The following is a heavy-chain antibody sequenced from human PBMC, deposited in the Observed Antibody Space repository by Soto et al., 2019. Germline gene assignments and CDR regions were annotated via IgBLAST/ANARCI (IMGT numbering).Heavy chain of an antibody. D-gene: IGHD1-26*01. CDR1: GFTFSDYA. V-gene: IGHV3-23*01. J-gene: IGHJ4*02. Sequence: PGGSLRLSCAASGFTFSDYAMSWVRQAPGKGLEWVSAISGSGVTTYSADSVKGRFTISRDNSKNTLYLQVNSLRAEDTAVYYCAKDHRDVYSGSYPPVFFDSWGQGTLVTVSS. CDR2: ISGSGVTT. CDR3: AKDHRDVYSGSYPPVFFDS.